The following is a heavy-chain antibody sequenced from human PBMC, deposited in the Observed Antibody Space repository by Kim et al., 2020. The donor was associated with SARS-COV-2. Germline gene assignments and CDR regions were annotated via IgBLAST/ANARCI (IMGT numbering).Heavy chain of an antibody. CDR1: GFTFDDYA. CDR3: AKDKSVGWLPPYGMDV. D-gene: IGHD3-9*01. CDR2: ISWNSGSI. Sequence: GGSLRLSCAASGFTFDDYAMHWVRQAPGKGLEWVSGISWNSGSIGYADSVKGRFTISRDNAKNSLYLQMNSLRAEDTALYYCAKDKSVGWLPPYGMDVWGQGTTVTVSS. J-gene: IGHJ6*02. V-gene: IGHV3-9*01.